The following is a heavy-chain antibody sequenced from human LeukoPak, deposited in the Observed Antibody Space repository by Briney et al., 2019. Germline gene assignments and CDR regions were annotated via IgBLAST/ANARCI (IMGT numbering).Heavy chain of an antibody. CDR3: ARDLLSPRFSAIAAGNSGY. CDR1: GYTFTSCG. CDR2: ISAYNGNT. V-gene: IGHV1-18*01. D-gene: IGHD6-13*01. Sequence: ASVKVSFKASGYTFTSCGISWVRQAPGQGLEWMGWISAYNGNTNYVQKLQGRVTMTTDTSTSTAYMELRSLRSDDTAVYYCARDLLSPRFSAIAAGNSGYWGQGTLVTVSS. J-gene: IGHJ4*02.